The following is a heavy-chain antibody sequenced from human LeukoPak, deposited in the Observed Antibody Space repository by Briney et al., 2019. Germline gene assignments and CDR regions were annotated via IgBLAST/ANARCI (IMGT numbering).Heavy chain of an antibody. CDR2: ISSSSSYI. D-gene: IGHD2-21*02. J-gene: IGHJ1*01. CDR3: ARESYRVVTASAEYFQH. CDR1: GFTFSSYS. V-gene: IGHV3-21*01. Sequence: GGSLRLSCAASGFTFSSYSMNWVRQAPGKGLEWVSSISSSSSYIYYADSVKGRFTISRDNAKNSLYLQMNSLRAEDTAVYYCARESYRVVTASAEYFQHWGQGTLVTVSS.